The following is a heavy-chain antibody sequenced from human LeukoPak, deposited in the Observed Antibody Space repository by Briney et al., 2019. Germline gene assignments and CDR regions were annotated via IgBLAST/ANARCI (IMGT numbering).Heavy chain of an antibody. Sequence: GGSLRLSCAASGFTFSSYTMSWVRQAPGKGLEWVSGISGSGGSTYYADSVKGRFTISRDNSKNTLYLQMNSLRAEDTAVYYCARTENPQTFDYWGQGTLVTVSS. J-gene: IGHJ4*02. CDR2: ISGSGGST. CDR3: ARTENPQTFDY. CDR1: GFTFSSYT. V-gene: IGHV3-23*01.